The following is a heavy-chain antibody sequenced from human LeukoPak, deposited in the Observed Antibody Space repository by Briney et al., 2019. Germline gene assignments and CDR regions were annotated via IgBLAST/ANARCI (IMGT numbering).Heavy chain of an antibody. D-gene: IGHD1-1*01. CDR1: GGSISSGSYY. CDR3: ARDRGTWNDDGFDY. V-gene: IGHV4-61*02. Sequence: PSQTLSLTCTVPGGSISSGSYYWSWIRQPAGKGLEWIGRIYTSGSTNYNPSLKSRVTISVDTSKNQFSLKLSSVTAADTAVYYCARDRGTWNDDGFDYWGQGTLVTVSS. CDR2: IYTSGST. J-gene: IGHJ4*02.